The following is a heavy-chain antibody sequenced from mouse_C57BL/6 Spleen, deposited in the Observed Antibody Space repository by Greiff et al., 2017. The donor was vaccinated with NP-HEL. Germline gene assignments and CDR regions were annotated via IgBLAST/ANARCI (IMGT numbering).Heavy chain of an antibody. D-gene: IGHD2-1*01. CDR1: GYTFTSYW. CDR2: IDPSDSYT. CDR3: ARGEGNYGAY. Sequence: VQLQQPGAELVMPGASVKLSCKASGYTFTSYWMHWVKQRPGQGLEWIGEIDPSDSYTNYNQKFKGKSTLTVDKSSSTAYMQLSSLTSEDSAVYYCARGEGNYGAYWGQGTLVTVSA. V-gene: IGHV1-69*01. J-gene: IGHJ3*01.